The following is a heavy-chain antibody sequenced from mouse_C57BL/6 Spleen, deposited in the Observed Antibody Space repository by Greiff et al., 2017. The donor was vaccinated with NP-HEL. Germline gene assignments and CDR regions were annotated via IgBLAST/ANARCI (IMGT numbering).Heavy chain of an antibody. CDR2: IYPGSGST. J-gene: IGHJ3*01. V-gene: IGHV1-55*01. CDR3: ARRNFWFAY. Sequence: QVHVKQSGAELVKPGASVKMSCKASGYTFTSYWITWVKQRPGQGLEWIGDIYPGSGSTNYNEKFKSKATLTVDTSSSTAYMQLSSLTSEDSAVYYCARRNFWFAYWGQGTLVTVSA. CDR1: GYTFTSYW.